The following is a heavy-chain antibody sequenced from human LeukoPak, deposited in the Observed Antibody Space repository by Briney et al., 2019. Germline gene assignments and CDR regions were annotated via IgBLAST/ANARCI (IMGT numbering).Heavy chain of an antibody. Sequence: SETLSLTCTVSGGSISSGGYYWSWIRQHPGKGLEWIGYIYYSGSAYYNPSLKSRVTISVDTSKNQFSLKLSSVTAADTAVYYCVGTYGSGGLDGMDVWGQGTTVTVSS. CDR2: IYYSGSA. J-gene: IGHJ6*02. CDR3: VGTYGSGGLDGMDV. V-gene: IGHV4-31*03. D-gene: IGHD3-10*01. CDR1: GGSISSGGYY.